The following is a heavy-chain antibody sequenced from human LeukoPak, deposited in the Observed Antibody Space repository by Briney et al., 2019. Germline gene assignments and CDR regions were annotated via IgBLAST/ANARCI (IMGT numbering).Heavy chain of an antibody. Sequence: GGSLRLSCAASGFTFSSYAMSWVRQAPGKGLEGVSDISGSGRSTYYADSVKGRFTISRDNSKNTLYLQMNSLRAEDTAVYYCANSAPPLRYYDYIWGSYTTQSDYWGQGTLVTVSS. CDR3: ANSAPPLRYYDYIWGSYTTQSDY. J-gene: IGHJ4*02. CDR1: GFTFSSYA. D-gene: IGHD3-16*01. CDR2: ISGSGRST. V-gene: IGHV3-23*01.